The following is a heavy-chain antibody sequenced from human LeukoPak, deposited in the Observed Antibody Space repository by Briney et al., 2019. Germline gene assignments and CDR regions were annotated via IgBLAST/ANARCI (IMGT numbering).Heavy chain of an antibody. D-gene: IGHD2-2*01. CDR2: INGDGSFT. J-gene: IGHJ5*02. CDR1: GFTLSSYW. Sequence: GGSLRLSCAASGFTLSSYWMHWVRQAPGKGLVWVSRINGDGSFTNYADSVKGRFTISRDNSKNTLFLQMNSLRAEDTAVYYCAKGGYCSSTSCYVGWFDPWGQGTLVTVSS. CDR3: AKGGYCSSTSCYVGWFDP. V-gene: IGHV3-74*01.